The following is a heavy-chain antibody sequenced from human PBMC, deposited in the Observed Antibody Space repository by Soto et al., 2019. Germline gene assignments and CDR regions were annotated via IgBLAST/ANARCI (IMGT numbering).Heavy chain of an antibody. D-gene: IGHD6-19*01. Sequence: QVQLVQSGAEVKKPGASVKVSCKASGYTFTSYGISWVRQAPGQGLEWMGWISAYNGNTNYAQKLQGRVTMTTDTSTSTAYMELRSLRSDDTAVYYCARVSSSGWYYGWNDYYYYGMDVWGQGTTVTVSS. CDR2: ISAYNGNT. CDR3: ARVSSSGWYYGWNDYYYYGMDV. V-gene: IGHV1-18*01. CDR1: GYTFTSYG. J-gene: IGHJ6*02.